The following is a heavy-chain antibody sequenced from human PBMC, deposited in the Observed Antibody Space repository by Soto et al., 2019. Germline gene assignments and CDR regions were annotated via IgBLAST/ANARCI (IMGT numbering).Heavy chain of an antibody. CDR3: AREEGGGYDHRWFDP. Sequence: QVQLQESGPGLVKPSQTLSLTCTVSGGSISSGGLYWSWIRQHPGKGLEWIGYIFYSGSTYYNPSLKSRVSISVDTSKNQVSLKRSSVTAADTAVYYCAREEGGGYDHRWFDPWGQGTLVTVSS. CDR2: IFYSGST. J-gene: IGHJ5*02. CDR1: GGSISSGGLY. V-gene: IGHV4-31*03. D-gene: IGHD5-12*01.